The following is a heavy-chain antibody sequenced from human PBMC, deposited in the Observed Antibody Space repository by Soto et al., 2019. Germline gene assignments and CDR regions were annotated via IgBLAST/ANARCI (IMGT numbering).Heavy chain of an antibody. CDR1: VPSFTSYY. J-gene: IGHJ4*02. CDR2: GNHRGDN. CDR3: GRGRGYRRFVDY. D-gene: IGHD5-12*01. V-gene: IGHV4-34*01. Sequence: QVQLHQWGAGLLKASETLSLTCNVSVPSFTSYYWTWVRQAPGKGLEWIGEGNHRGDNTYNPSLGGRVDISVDTSKNEFSLKLTAVTGGDTGVYFCGRGRGYRRFVDYWGQGTLVTVSS.